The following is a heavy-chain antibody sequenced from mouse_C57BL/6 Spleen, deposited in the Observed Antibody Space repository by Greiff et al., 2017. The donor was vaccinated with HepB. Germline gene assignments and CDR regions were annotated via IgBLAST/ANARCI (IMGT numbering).Heavy chain of an antibody. CDR3: ARAGPWFAY. D-gene: IGHD3-3*01. V-gene: IGHV1-18*01. CDR2: INPNNGGT. J-gene: IGHJ3*01. Sequence: EVQLQQSGPELVKPGASVKIPCKASGYTFTDYNMAWVKQSPGKSLEWIGDINPNNGGTIYNQKFKGKATLTVDKSASTAYMELRSLASEDTAVYYCARAGPWFAYWGQGTLVTVSA. CDR1: GYTFTDYN.